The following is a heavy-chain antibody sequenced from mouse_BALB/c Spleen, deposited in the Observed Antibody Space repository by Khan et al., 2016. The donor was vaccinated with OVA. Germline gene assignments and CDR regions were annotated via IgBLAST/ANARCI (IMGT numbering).Heavy chain of an antibody. CDR2: IDPENGNT. D-gene: IGHD2-3*01. J-gene: IGHJ3*01. CDR3: ARAGYSPWFAY. V-gene: IGHV14-1*02. CDR1: GFNIKDYY. Sequence: VQLQQSGAELVRPGAIVKLSCKASGFNIKDYYIHWVKQRPEQGLEWIGWIDPENGNTIYDPKFQGKANITADTSSNTAYLHFSSLTSEDTAVYYCARAGYSPWFAYWGQGTLVTVSA.